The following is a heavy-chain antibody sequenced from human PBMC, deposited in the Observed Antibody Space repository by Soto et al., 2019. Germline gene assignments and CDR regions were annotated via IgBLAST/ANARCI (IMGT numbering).Heavy chain of an antibody. D-gene: IGHD3-10*02. CDR3: QAEDGIRGVRSVSAFLLNRSSDL. Sequence: KRLEWVSAISGSGGSTYYADSVKGRFTISRDNSKNTLHLQMNSLRPEDTAVYFCQAEDGIRGVRSVSAFLLNRSSDL. J-gene: IGHJ2*01. V-gene: IGHV3-23*01. CDR2: ISGSGGST.